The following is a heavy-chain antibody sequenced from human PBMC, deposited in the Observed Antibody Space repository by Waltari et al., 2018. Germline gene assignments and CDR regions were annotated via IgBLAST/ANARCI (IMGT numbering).Heavy chain of an antibody. CDR1: GGSISSSSYY. J-gene: IGHJ5*02. Sequence: QLQLQESGPGLVKPSETLSLTCTVSGGSISSSSYYWGWISQPPGKGLEWIGSIYYSGSTYYNPSLKSRVTISVDTSKNQFSLKLSSVTAADTAVYYCARDSSSWFNWFDPWGQGTLVTVSS. V-gene: IGHV4-39*07. D-gene: IGHD6-13*01. CDR3: ARDSSSWFNWFDP. CDR2: IYYSGST.